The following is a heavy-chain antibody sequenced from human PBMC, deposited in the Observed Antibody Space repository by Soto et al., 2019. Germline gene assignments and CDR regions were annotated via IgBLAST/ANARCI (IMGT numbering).Heavy chain of an antibody. Sequence: QVQLVESGGGVVQPGRSLRLSCAASGFSFSSYGMHWVRQAPGKGLEWVAMISYDGSNKYYADSVKGRFTISRDTSKNTLFLQMNSLTAEDTAVYYCARRTVVSLFDYWGQGTLVTVSS. CDR2: ISYDGSNK. D-gene: IGHD2-15*01. CDR3: ARRTVVSLFDY. V-gene: IGHV3-30*03. CDR1: GFSFSSYG. J-gene: IGHJ4*02.